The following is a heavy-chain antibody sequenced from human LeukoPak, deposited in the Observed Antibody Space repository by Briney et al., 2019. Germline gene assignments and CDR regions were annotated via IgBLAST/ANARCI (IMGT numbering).Heavy chain of an antibody. CDR1: GGSISSSSYY. D-gene: IGHD3-10*01. V-gene: IGHV4-39*01. Sequence: SETLSLTCTVSGGSISSSSYYWGWIRQPPGKGLEWIGSIYYSGSTYYNPSLKSRVTISVDTSKNQFSLKLSSVTAADTAVYYCARQTGVWFGELFINWFDPWGQGTLVTVSS. CDR3: ARQTGVWFGELFINWFDP. CDR2: IYYSGST. J-gene: IGHJ5*02.